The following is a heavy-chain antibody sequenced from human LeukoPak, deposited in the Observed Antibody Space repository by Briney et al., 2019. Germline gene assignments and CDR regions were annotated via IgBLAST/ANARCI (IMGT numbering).Heavy chain of an antibody. CDR3: ARGADYYDSSGYYHFDY. J-gene: IGHJ4*02. V-gene: IGHV1-18*01. Sequence: ASVKVSCKASGYTFTSYGISWVRQAPGQGLEWMGWISAYNGNTNYAQKLQGRVTMTTDTSTSTAYMGLRSLRSDDTAVYYCARGADYYDSSGYYHFDYWGQGTLVTVSS. CDR1: GYTFTSYG. CDR2: ISAYNGNT. D-gene: IGHD3-22*01.